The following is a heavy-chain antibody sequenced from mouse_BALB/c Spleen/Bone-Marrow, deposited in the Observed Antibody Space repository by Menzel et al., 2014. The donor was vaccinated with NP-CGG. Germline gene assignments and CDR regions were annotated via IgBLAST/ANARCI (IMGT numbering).Heavy chain of an antibody. V-gene: IGHV2-6-7*01. CDR1: GFSLTGYG. CDR2: IWGDGST. CDR3: AREPHYYAMDY. Sequence: VQRVESGPGLVSPSQSLSITCTVSGFSLTGYGLNWVRQPPGKGLEWLGMIWGDGSTDYNSALKSRLSISKDNSKSQVFLKMNSLQTDDTARYYCAREPHYYAMDYWGQGTSVTVSS. J-gene: IGHJ4*01.